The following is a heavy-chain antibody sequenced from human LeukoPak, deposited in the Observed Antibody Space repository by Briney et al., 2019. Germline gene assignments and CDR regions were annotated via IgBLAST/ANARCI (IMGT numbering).Heavy chain of an antibody. CDR3: AKDWDLGGSSLIDNYYYMDV. CDR2: ISGSGGST. V-gene: IGHV3-23*01. D-gene: IGHD1-26*01. J-gene: IGHJ6*03. CDR1: GFTFNAYA. Sequence: GGSLRLSCAGSGFTFNAYAMSWVRQAPGKGLEWVSAISGSGGSTYYADSVKGRFTISRDNSKNTLYLQMNSLRAEDTAVYYCAKDWDLGGSSLIDNYYYMDVWGKGTTVTVSS.